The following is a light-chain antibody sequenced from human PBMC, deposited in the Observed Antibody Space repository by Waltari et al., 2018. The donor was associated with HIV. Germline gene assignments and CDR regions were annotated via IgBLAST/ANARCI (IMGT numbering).Light chain of an antibody. CDR2: GKI. Sequence: SSELTHDRDVSVALGQTVRIRGQGDSLRKESAKWYQRKPGQAPILGNEGKINRPASKPERFSGSSSGNTASLTITGAQAEDEADYYCDSRDSSGNNLVFGGGTKLTVL. V-gene: IGLV3-19*01. J-gene: IGLJ2*01. CDR1: SLRKES. CDR3: DSRDSSGNNLV.